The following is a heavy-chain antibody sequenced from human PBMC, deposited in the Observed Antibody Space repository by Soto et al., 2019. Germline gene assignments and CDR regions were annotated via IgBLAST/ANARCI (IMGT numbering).Heavy chain of an antibody. V-gene: IGHV1-69*12. CDR3: ARVNYSSGWELLDY. Sequence: QVQLVQSGAEVKKPGSSVKVSCKASGGTFSSYAISWVRQAPGQGLEWMGGIIPIFGTANYGQKFQGRVTITADESTSTAYMELSRPSSEDTAVYYGARVNYSSGWELLDYWGQGTLVTVSS. CDR2: IIPIFGTA. CDR1: GGTFSSYA. J-gene: IGHJ4*02. D-gene: IGHD6-19*01.